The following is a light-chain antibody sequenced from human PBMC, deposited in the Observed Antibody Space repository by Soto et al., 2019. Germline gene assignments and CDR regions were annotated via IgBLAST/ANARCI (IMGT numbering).Light chain of an antibody. V-gene: IGKV1-5*01. CDR1: QSISNW. Sequence: DIQMTQSPSTLSASIGDRVTITCRASQSISNWLAWYQQKPGKAPQILIFDASTLESGVPSRFSDFGSETEFTLTISSLQPDDFATYYCQQYKSFPWTFGQGTKVEI. CDR3: QQYKSFPWT. J-gene: IGKJ1*01. CDR2: DAS.